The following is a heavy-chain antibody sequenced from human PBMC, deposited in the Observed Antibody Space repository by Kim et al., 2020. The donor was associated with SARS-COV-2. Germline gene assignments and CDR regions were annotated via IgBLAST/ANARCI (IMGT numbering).Heavy chain of an antibody. J-gene: IGHJ4*03. Sequence: GGSLRLSCAASGFVFSSYSMSWVRQTPGKGLEWVALIRPGGFPTYSDSLQGRFVVSRDNSKSSLHLKMNTLTAEDSARYFCSAEYTRFGQHHYSFWGQGVLVSVSS. CDR2: IRPGGFPT. CDR3: SAEYTRFGQHHYSF. CDR1: GFVFSSYS. D-gene: IGHD3-10*01. V-gene: IGHV3-23*03.